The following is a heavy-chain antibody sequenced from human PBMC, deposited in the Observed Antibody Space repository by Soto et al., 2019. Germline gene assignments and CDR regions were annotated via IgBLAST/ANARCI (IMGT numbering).Heavy chain of an antibody. CDR2: IAYSGDT. Sequence: PSETLSLTCSVSGGSISTDGYYWSWIRQLPGKGLEWIGYIAYSGDTYYNPSLRSRVTISADTSENKFSLTLKSVTAADTAVYFCARDFERSAIGPWGQGTSVTVSS. CDR1: GGSISTDGYY. D-gene: IGHD3-9*01. CDR3: ARDFERSAIGP. V-gene: IGHV4-31*03. J-gene: IGHJ5*02.